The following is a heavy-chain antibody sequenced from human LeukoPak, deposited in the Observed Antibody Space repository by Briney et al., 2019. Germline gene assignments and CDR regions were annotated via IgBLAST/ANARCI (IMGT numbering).Heavy chain of an antibody. CDR1: GYTYNSYG. V-gene: IGHV1-18*01. Sequence: ASVKVSCKASGYTYNSYGISWVRQAPGQGLEWIGWISAYNGDTKYTQNFQGRVTMTADTSTSTAYMELRGLRSDDTAVYYCARDHRYDSNGYSYFDYWGQGTLVTVSS. CDR2: ISAYNGDT. CDR3: ARDHRYDSNGYSYFDY. J-gene: IGHJ4*02. D-gene: IGHD3-22*01.